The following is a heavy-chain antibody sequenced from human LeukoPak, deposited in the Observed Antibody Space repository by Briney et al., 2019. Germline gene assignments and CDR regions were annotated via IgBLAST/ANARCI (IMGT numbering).Heavy chain of an antibody. V-gene: IGHV5-51*01. CDR1: GFTFSNAW. CDR3: ATHRSRV. CDR2: IYPGDSDT. Sequence: KAGGSLRLSCAASGFTFSNAWIGWVRQMPGKGLEWMGIIYPGDSDTRYRPSFKGQVTISADKSTSTAYLHWSSLKASDTAMYYCATHRSRVWGQGTLVTVSS. J-gene: IGHJ4*02.